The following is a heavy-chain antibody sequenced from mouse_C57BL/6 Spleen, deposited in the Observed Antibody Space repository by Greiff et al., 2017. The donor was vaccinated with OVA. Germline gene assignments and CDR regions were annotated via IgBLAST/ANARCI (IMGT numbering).Heavy chain of an antibody. Sequence: VQVVESGPELVKPGASVKISCKASGYAFSSSWMNWVKQRPGKGLEWIGRIYPGDGDTNYNGKFKGKATLTADKSSSTAYMQLSSLTSEDSAVYFCARYGGGSSSFDYWGQGTTLTVSS. J-gene: IGHJ2*01. CDR2: IYPGDGDT. CDR1: GYAFSSSW. V-gene: IGHV1-82*01. D-gene: IGHD1-1*01. CDR3: ARYGGGSSSFDY.